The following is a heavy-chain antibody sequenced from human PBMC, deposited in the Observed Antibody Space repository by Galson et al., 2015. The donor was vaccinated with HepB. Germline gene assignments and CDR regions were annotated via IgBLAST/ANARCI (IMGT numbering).Heavy chain of an antibody. J-gene: IGHJ4*02. D-gene: IGHD6-13*01. CDR1: GFTFSSYS. V-gene: IGHV3-21*01. CDR3: ARATLTDSSWYGTPLFDY. Sequence: SLRLSCAASGFTFSSYSMNWVRQAPGKGLEWVSSISSSSSYIYYADSVKGRFTISRDNAKNSLYLQMNSLRAEDTAVYYCARATLTDSSWYGTPLFDYWGQGTLVTVSS. CDR2: ISSSSSYI.